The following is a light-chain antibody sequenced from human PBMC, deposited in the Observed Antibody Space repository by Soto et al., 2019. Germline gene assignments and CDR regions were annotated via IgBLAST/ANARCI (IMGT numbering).Light chain of an antibody. CDR1: QNINSD. V-gene: IGKV3-20*01. CDR2: GAS. Sequence: EFVLPQSPATLSVSPGESATLSCRASQNINSDLAWYVQKPGQAPRRVIYGASHRAPDIPDRFSGSGSGTDFTLTISRLEPEDFAVYYCQQYGSSIQTFGQGTKVDI. J-gene: IGKJ1*01. CDR3: QQYGSSIQT.